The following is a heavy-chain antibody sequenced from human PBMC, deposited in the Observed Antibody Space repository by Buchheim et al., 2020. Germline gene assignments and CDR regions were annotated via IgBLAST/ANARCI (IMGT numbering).Heavy chain of an antibody. V-gene: IGHV3-30*18. CDR3: AKSARVVSPAPFDY. CDR1: GFTFSFYG. CDR2: ISYDGSNK. Sequence: QVQLVESGGGVVQPGRSLRLSCAASGFTFSFYGMHWVRQAPGKGLEWVAVISYDGSNKYYADSVKGRFTISRDNSKKTLELQMNSLRAEDTAVYYCAKSARVVSPAPFDYWGQGTL. J-gene: IGHJ4*02. D-gene: IGHD4-23*01.